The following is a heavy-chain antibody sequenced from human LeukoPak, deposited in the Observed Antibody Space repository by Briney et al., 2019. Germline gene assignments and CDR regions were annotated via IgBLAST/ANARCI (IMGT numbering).Heavy chain of an antibody. CDR3: AKDGAYGRGSLDY. CDR2: ISYDGSNK. Sequence: PGGALRLSCAASGFTFRSYGMHWVRQAPGKGLEWVAVISYDGSNKYYADSVKGRFTISRDNSKNTLYLQMKSLRAEDTDVYYCAKDGAYGRGSLDYWGQGTLVTVSS. J-gene: IGHJ4*02. D-gene: IGHD3-10*01. V-gene: IGHV3-30*18. CDR1: GFTFRSYG.